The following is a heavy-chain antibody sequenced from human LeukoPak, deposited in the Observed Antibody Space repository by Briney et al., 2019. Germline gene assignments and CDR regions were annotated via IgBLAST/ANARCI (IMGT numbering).Heavy chain of an antibody. D-gene: IGHD3-9*01. CDR3: PRVLNDFDWLFFFDY. CDR1: GYTFTCYY. Sequence: ASVKVSCKASGYTFTCYYMHWVRQAPGQGLEWMGWINPNSGGTNYAQKFQGRVTMTRDTSISTAYMELSRLRSDDTAVYYCPRVLNDFDWLFFFDYWGQGTLVTVSS. CDR2: INPNSGGT. V-gene: IGHV1-2*02. J-gene: IGHJ4*02.